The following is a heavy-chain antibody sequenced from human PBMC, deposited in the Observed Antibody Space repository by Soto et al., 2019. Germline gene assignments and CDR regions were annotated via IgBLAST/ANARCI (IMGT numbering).Heavy chain of an antibody. V-gene: IGHV3-23*01. CDR3: AKDKVPAAIALDWFDP. D-gene: IGHD2-2*02. CDR2: ISGSGGST. Sequence: PGGSLRLSCAASGFTFSSYAMSCVRQAPGKGLEWVSAISGSGGSTYYADSVKGRFTISRDNSKNTLYLRMNSLRAEDTAVYYCAKDKVPAAIALDWFDPWGQGTLVTVSS. J-gene: IGHJ5*02. CDR1: GFTFSSYA.